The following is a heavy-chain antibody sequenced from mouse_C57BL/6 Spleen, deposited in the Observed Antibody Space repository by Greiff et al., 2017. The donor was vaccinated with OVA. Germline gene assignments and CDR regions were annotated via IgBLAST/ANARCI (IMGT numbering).Heavy chain of an antibody. J-gene: IGHJ2*01. V-gene: IGHV2-2*01. Sequence: QVQLKQSGPGLVQPSQSLSITCTVSGFSLTSYGVHWVRQSPGKGLEWLGVIWSGGSTDYNAAFISRLSISKDNSKSRVFFTMNSLQADDTAIYYCARNGGYYFDYWGQGTTLTVSS. CDR1: GFSLTSYG. CDR3: ARNGGYYFDY. CDR2: IWSGGST.